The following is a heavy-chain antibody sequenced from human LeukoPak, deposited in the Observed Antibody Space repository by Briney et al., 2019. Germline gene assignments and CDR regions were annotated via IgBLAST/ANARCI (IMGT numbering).Heavy chain of an antibody. J-gene: IGHJ4*02. V-gene: IGHV3-30-3*01. D-gene: IGHD5-24*01. CDR2: ISYDGSNK. Sequence: GGSLRLSCAASGFTFSRYIMHWVRQAPGKGLEWVAVISYDGSNKYYSDSVKGRFTISRDNSKNTLYLQMNSLRPEDTAVYYCARDAPGDGYNSPDYWGQGTLVTVSS. CDR3: ARDAPGDGYNSPDY. CDR1: GFTFSRYI.